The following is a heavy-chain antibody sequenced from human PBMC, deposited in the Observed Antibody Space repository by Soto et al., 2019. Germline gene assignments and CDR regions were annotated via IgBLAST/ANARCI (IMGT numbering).Heavy chain of an antibody. CDR1: GFSFASFA. J-gene: IGHJ4*02. CDR2: ISGSDGKT. CDR3: AKWSYLDY. V-gene: IGHV3-23*04. Sequence: DVRLAESGGGLLQPGGSLRLSCTTSGFSFASFAMTWVRQPPGKGMEWVATISGSDGKTYYSDSVKGRFSISRDTSRNTLYLQMNSLRADDTAIYYCAKWSYLDYWGQGTRVTVSS. D-gene: IGHD3-3*01.